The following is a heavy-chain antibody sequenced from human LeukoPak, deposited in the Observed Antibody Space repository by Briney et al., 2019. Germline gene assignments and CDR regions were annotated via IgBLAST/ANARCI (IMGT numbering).Heavy chain of an antibody. V-gene: IGHV3-66*01. Sequence: PGGSLTLSCAASGFTVSSNSMSWVRQAPGKGLAWVSVIYIGGRTYYADSVKGRFTISRDNSKNTLYLQMNSLRAEDTAVYYCARDSSHYYDSSETPYYFDYWGQGTLVTVSS. J-gene: IGHJ4*02. CDR2: IYIGGRT. D-gene: IGHD3-22*01. CDR3: ARDSSHYYDSSETPYYFDY. CDR1: GFTVSSNS.